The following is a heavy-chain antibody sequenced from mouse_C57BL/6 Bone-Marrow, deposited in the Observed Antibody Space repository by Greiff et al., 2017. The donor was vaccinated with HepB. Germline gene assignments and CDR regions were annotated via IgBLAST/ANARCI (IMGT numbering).Heavy chain of an antibody. CDR2: ISDGGSYT. CDR1: GFTFSSYA. V-gene: IGHV5-4*01. J-gene: IGHJ4*01. Sequence: EVQRVESGGGLVKPGGSLKLSCAASGFTFSSYAMSWVRQTPEKRLEWVATISDGGSYTYYPDNVKGRFTISRDNAKNNLYLQMSHLKSEDTAMYYCARGGEIYDGYYNAMDYWGQGTSVTVSS. CDR3: ARGGEIYDGYYNAMDY. D-gene: IGHD2-3*01.